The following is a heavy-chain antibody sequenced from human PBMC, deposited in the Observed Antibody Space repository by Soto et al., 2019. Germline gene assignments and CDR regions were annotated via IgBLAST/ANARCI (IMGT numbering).Heavy chain of an antibody. D-gene: IGHD7-27*01. CDR2: ISSSSSYI. J-gene: IGHJ4*02. CDR1: GFTFSSYS. Sequence: GGSLRLSCAASGFTFSSYSMNWVRQAPGKGLEWVSSISSSSSYIYYADSVKGRFTISRDNAKNSLYLQMNSLRAEDTAVYYCARNTNWDMSFDYWGQGTLVTVSS. CDR3: ARNTNWDMSFDY. V-gene: IGHV3-21*01.